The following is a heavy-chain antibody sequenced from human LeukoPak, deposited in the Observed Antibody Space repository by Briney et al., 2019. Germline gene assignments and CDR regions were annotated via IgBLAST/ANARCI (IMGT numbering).Heavy chain of an antibody. CDR3: ARGSYYDSSGTFDY. CDR2: MNPNSGNT. D-gene: IGHD3-22*01. V-gene: IGHV1-8*01. J-gene: IGHJ4*02. Sequence: ASVQVSCEASGYTFTSYDINWVRPATGQELAWMGWMNPNSGNTGYAQKFQGRVTMTRNTSISTAYMELSSLRSEDTAVYYCARGSYYDSSGTFDYWGQGTLVTVSS. CDR1: GYTFTSYD.